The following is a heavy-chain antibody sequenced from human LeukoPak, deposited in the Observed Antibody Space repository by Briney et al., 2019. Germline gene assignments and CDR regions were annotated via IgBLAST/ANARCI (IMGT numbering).Heavy chain of an antibody. CDR3: ANYRRNVHCDMDV. CDR2: IYTSGST. Sequence: AETLSLSCSVSGGSFDCKYWSWIRQPPGKGLEWIGYIYTSGSTNFNPSLGSRVAMSIDTSTNQFSLKVYSVPAADTAVYSCANYRRNVHCDMDVWGKGTTVIVSS. CDR1: GGSFDCKY. V-gene: IGHV4-4*09. J-gene: IGHJ6*03. D-gene: IGHD4-11*01.